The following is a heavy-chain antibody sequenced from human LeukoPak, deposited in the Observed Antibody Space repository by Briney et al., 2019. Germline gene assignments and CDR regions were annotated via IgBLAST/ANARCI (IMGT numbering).Heavy chain of an antibody. J-gene: IGHJ3*02. CDR2: IHPNSGGT. CDR1: GYTFTGYY. D-gene: IGHD5-12*01. Sequence: ASVKVSCKASGYTFTGYYMHWVRQAPGQGLEWMGWIHPNSGGTNYAQKFQGWVTMTRDTSISTAYMELSRLRSDDTAVYYCARDGGATTDAFDIWGQGTMVTVSS. V-gene: IGHV1-2*04. CDR3: ARDGGATTDAFDI.